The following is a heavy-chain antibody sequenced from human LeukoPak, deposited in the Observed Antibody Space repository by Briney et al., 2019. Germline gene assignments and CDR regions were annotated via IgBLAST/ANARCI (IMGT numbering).Heavy chain of an antibody. CDR2: INHSGST. CDR3: ARGEDGGSGWVPLDY. V-gene: IGHV4-34*01. D-gene: IGHD6-19*01. J-gene: IGHJ4*02. Sequence: PSETLSLTCAVYGGSFSGYYWSWIRQPPGKGLEWIGEINHSGSTNYNPPLKSRVTISVDTSKYQFSLKLSSVPAANTAVYYCARGEDGGSGWVPLDYWGQGTLVTVSS. CDR1: GGSFSGYY.